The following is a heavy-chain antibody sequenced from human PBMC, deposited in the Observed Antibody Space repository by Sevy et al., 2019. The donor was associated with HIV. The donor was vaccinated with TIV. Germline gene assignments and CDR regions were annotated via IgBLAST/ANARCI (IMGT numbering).Heavy chain of an antibody. CDR2: IYSGGST. CDR1: GFTVSSNY. V-gene: IGHV3-53*01. J-gene: IGHJ4*02. CDR3: ASDIAAAGNVY. D-gene: IGHD6-13*01. Sequence: GGSLRLSCAASGFTVSSNYMSWVRQAPGKGLEWVSVIYSGGSTYYADSVKGRFTISRDNSKNTLYLQMNSLRAEDTAVYYCASDIAAAGNVYWGQGTLVTVSS.